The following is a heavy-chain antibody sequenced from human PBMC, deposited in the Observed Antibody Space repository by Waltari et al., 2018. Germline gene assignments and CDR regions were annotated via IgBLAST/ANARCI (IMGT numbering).Heavy chain of an antibody. V-gene: IGHV3-33*01. CDR3: ARDDRSIAALQY. D-gene: IGHD6-6*01. Sequence: QVQLVESGGGVVRPGGALGLSCAAYGSDIYNYGMHWVRQAPGKGLEWVAIIWFDGTTTYYADSVKGRFTISRDSSRNTVYLQMKSLRAEDTAVYYCARDDRSIAALQYWGQGTLVTVSS. J-gene: IGHJ4*02. CDR2: IWFDGTTT. CDR1: GSDIYNYG.